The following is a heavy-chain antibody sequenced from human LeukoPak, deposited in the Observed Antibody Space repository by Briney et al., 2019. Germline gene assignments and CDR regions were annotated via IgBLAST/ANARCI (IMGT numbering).Heavy chain of an antibody. CDR2: ISYDGSNK. CDR1: GFTFSSYA. Sequence: PGRSLRLSCAASGFTFSSYAMHWVRQAPGKGLEWVAVISYDGSNKYYADSVKGRFTISRDNSKNTLYLQMNSLRAEDTAVYYCARVVTLTDDAFDIWGQGTMVTVSS. V-gene: IGHV3-30-3*01. D-gene: IGHD4-23*01. CDR3: ARVVTLTDDAFDI. J-gene: IGHJ3*02.